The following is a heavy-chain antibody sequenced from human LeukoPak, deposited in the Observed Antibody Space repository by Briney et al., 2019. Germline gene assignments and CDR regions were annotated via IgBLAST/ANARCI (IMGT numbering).Heavy chain of an antibody. CDR3: ARDSGGSCCDAFDI. CDR2: IKQDGSEK. V-gene: IGHV3-7*01. CDR1: GFTFSSYW. D-gene: IGHD2-15*01. Sequence: GGSLRLSCAASGFTFSSYWMSWVRQAPGKGLEWVANIKQDGSEKYYVDSVKGRFTISRDNAKNSLYLQMNSLRAEDTAVYYCARDSGGSCCDAFDIWGQGTMVTVS. J-gene: IGHJ3*02.